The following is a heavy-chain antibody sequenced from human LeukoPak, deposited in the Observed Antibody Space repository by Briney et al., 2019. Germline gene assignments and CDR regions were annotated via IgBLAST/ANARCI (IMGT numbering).Heavy chain of an antibody. Sequence: GGSLRLSCAASGFTFSNSWMSWVRQAPGKGPEWVANIKHDGTEEKYVDSVKGRFTISREDAENSVYLQMNNLRVEDTAIYYCAKVRRSVAYDYWGRGTLVTVSS. V-gene: IGHV3-7*01. CDR3: AKVRRSVAYDY. CDR1: GFTFSNSW. CDR2: IKHDGTEE. J-gene: IGHJ4*02.